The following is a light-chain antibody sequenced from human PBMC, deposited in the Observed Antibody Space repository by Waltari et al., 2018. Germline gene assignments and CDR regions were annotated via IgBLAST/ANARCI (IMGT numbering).Light chain of an antibody. CDR1: QSVGSY. CDR3: QQRGNWPLT. V-gene: IGKV3-11*01. CDR2: DTS. Sequence: DIVLTQSPATLSLSPGESATLSCRASQSVGSYLAWYQQKPGQAPRLLFYDTSSRATGVPARFTASGSGTDFSLTISSLDPEDFAVYYCQQRGNWPLTFGGGTKVEIK. J-gene: IGKJ4*01.